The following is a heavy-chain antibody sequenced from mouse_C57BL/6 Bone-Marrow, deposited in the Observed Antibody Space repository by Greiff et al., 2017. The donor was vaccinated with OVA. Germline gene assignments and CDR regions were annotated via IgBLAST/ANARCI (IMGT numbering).Heavy chain of an antibody. V-gene: IGHV5-4*03. CDR1: GFTFSSYA. J-gene: IGHJ1*03. CDR3: ATYYGNYFRGYFAV. Sequence: EVKLEESGGGLVKPGGSLKLSCAASGFTFSSYAMSWVRQTPEKRLEWVATISDGGSYTYYPDNVKGRFTISRDNAKNNLYLQMSHLKSEDTAMYSCATYYGNYFRGYFAVWGTGTTVTVSS. D-gene: IGHD2-10*01. CDR2: ISDGGSYT.